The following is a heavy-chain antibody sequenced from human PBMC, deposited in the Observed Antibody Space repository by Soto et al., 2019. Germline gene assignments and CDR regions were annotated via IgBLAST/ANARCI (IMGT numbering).Heavy chain of an antibody. CDR2: IYYSGST. Sequence: SETLSLTCTVSGGSISSGGYYWSWIRQHPGKGLEWIGYIYYSGSTYYNPSLKSRVTISVDTSKNQFSLKLSSVTAADTAVYYCAREDSYGRDFDYWGQGTLVTVSS. D-gene: IGHD5-18*01. J-gene: IGHJ4*02. CDR3: AREDSYGRDFDY. CDR1: GGSISSGGYY. V-gene: IGHV4-31*03.